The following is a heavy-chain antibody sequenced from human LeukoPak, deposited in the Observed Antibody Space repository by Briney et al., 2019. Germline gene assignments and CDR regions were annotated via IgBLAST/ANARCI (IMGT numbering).Heavy chain of an antibody. CDR1: GFTFSSYA. J-gene: IGHJ4*02. CDR3: ARREPQGCSGTSCFAGPVGH. V-gene: IGHV3-21*06. D-gene: IGHD2-2*01. Sequence: GGSLRLSGAASGFTFSSYAMSWVRQAPGKGLEWVSSISGTSDYIYYAESVKGRFTIFRDNGQNSLYLQMNSLRAEDTAVYYCARREPQGCSGTSCFAGPVGHWGQGTLVTVSS. CDR2: ISGTSDYI.